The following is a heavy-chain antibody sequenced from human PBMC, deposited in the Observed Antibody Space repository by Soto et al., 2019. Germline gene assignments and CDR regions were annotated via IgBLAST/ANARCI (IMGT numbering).Heavy chain of an antibody. J-gene: IGHJ6*02. CDR1: GGSISSGDYY. Sequence: SETLSLTCTVSGGSISSGDYYWSWIRQPPGKGLEWIGYIYYSGSTYYNPSLKSRVTISVDTSKNQFSLKLSSVTAADTAVYYCARGVIREAAAGTARLYYYYYYGMDVWGQGTTVTVSS. D-gene: IGHD6-13*01. CDR2: IYYSGST. CDR3: ARGVIREAAAGTARLYYYYYYGMDV. V-gene: IGHV4-30-4*01.